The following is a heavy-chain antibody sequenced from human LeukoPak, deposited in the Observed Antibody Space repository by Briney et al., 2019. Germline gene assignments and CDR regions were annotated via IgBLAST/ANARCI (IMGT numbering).Heavy chain of an antibody. Sequence: GASVKVSCKASGYTITSYGISWVRQAPGQGLEWMGRISAYNGNTNYAQKLQGRVTMTTDTSTSTAYMELRSLRSDDTAVYYCARGGAIAAAGPYLDYWGQGSLVTVSS. CDR3: ARGGAIAAAGPYLDY. CDR2: ISAYNGNT. CDR1: GYTITSYG. V-gene: IGHV1-18*01. D-gene: IGHD6-13*01. J-gene: IGHJ4*02.